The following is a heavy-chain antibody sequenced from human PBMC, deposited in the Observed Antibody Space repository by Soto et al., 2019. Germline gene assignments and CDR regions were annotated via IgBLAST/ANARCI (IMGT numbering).Heavy chain of an antibody. CDR3: AKNGQPPYYYYGMDV. D-gene: IGHD2-8*01. Sequence: ASVKVSCKASGYTFIRYGITWVRQAPGQGFEWMGWISPYDDSTNYAQKFQGRVTMTVDTSTTTAFMELTSLTSDDRAVYYCAKNGQPPYYYYGMDVWGQGTTVTVSS. CDR2: ISPYDDST. V-gene: IGHV1-18*01. CDR1: GYTFIRYG. J-gene: IGHJ6*02.